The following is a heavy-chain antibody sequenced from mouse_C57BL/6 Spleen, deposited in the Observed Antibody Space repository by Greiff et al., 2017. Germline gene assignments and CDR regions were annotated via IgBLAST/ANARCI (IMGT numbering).Heavy chain of an antibody. CDR2: IYPGDGDT. D-gene: IGHD2-10*02. J-gene: IGHJ4*01. CDR3: ARGVVGGMAMDD. CDR1: GYAFSSYW. Sequence: QVQLQQSGAELVKPGASVKISCKASGYAFSSYWMNWVKQRPGKGLEWIGQIYPGDGDTNYNGKFKGKATLTADKSSSTAYMQLSSLTSEDSAVYFCARGVVGGMAMDDWGQGTSVTVSS. V-gene: IGHV1-80*01.